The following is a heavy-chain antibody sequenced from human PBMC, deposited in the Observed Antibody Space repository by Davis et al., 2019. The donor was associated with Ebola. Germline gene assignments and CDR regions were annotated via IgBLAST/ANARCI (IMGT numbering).Heavy chain of an antibody. V-gene: IGHV3-21*04. J-gene: IGHJ6*03. CDR2: ISSSSSYI. CDR1: GFTFSSYS. CDR3: ARLIKSSKGRRYFDPDYYYYYYMDV. Sequence: PGGSLCLSCAASGFTFSSYSMNWVRQAPGKGLEWVSSISSSSSYIYYADSVKGRFTISRDNAKNSLYLQMNSLRAEDTAVYYCARLIKSSKGRRYFDPDYYYYYYMDVWGKGTTVTVSS. D-gene: IGHD3-9*01.